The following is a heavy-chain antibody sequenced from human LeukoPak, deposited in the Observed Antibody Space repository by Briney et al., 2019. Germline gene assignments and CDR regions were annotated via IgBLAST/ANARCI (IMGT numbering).Heavy chain of an antibody. CDR1: GFSFNVYA. V-gene: IGHV4-59*01. CDR3: ARVVQRYCGGDCSYYYFDY. Sequence: GSLRLSCAASGFSFNVYAMGWVRQAPGKGLEWIGYIYYSGSTNYNPSLKSRVTISVDTSKNQFSLKLSSVTAADTAVYYCARVVQRYCGGDCSYYYFDYWGQGTLVTVSS. D-gene: IGHD2-21*02. CDR2: IYYSGST. J-gene: IGHJ4*02.